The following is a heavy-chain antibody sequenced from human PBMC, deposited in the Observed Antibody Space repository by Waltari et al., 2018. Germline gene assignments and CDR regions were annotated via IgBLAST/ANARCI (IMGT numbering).Heavy chain of an antibody. CDR3: VRDDDGGMGAV. CDR1: GFTFSTFW. Sequence: EVQLVESGGGLVQPGGSLRLSCAASGFTFSTFWMSWVRQAPGKGLEWVANIYQDGSVTNYVDSVKGRFTTSRDNARNSLYLQMNSLRADDTAVHYCVRDDDGGMGAVWGQGTTVTVSS. V-gene: IGHV3-7*01. D-gene: IGHD3-16*01. J-gene: IGHJ6*02. CDR2: IYQDGSVT.